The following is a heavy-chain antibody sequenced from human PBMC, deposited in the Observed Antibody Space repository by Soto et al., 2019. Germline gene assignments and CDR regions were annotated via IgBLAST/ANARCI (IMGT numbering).Heavy chain of an antibody. D-gene: IGHD3-10*01. CDR3: AHAMGRGAAFDF. CDR2: ISYDGSNQ. Sequence: QVQLVESGGGVVQPGRSLRLSCVVSGFTFSNYGMHWVRQAPGKGLEWVAVISYDGSNQYYTDSVKGRFTISRDNSKNTLYLQMNSPRPEDTAVYYCAHAMGRGAAFDFWGQGTLVTVSS. V-gene: IGHV3-30*03. CDR1: GFTFSNYG. J-gene: IGHJ4*02.